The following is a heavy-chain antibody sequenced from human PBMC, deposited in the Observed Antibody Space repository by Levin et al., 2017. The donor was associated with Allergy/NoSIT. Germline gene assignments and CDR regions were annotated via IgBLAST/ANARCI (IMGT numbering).Heavy chain of an antibody. CDR1: GFTFSSYA. V-gene: IGHV3-23*01. CDR2: ISGSGGST. J-gene: IGHJ4*02. Sequence: GGSLRLSCAASGFTFSSYAMSWVRQAPGKGLEWVSAISGSGGSTYYADSVKGRFTISRDNSKNTLYLQMNSLRAEDTAVYYCAKIALAVASYSSSWYVASGYFDYWGQGTLVTVSS. CDR3: AKIALAVASYSSSWYVASGYFDY. D-gene: IGHD6-13*01.